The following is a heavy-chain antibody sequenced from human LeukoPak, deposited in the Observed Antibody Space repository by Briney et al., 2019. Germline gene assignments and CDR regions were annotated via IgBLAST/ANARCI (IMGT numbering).Heavy chain of an antibody. J-gene: IGHJ4*01. CDR1: GGSISSGDYY. Sequence: SQTLSLTCTVSGGSISSGDYYWSWIRQPPGKGLEWIGYIYYSGSTYYNPSLKSRVTISVDTSKNQFSLKLSSVTAADTAVYYCARAYVGNYYDSSGYDYWGHGTLVTVSS. CDR3: ARAYVGNYYDSSGYDY. V-gene: IGHV4-30-4*01. CDR2: IYYSGST. D-gene: IGHD3-22*01.